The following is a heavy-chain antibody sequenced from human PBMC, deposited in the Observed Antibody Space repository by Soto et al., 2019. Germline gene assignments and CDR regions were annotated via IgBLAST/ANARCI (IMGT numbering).Heavy chain of an antibody. V-gene: IGHV4-31*03. D-gene: IGHD4-17*01. CDR3: ARESYYGDYFGGWFDP. J-gene: IGHJ5*02. Sequence: VQLQESGPGLVKPSQTLSLTCTVSGGSISSGGYYWSWIRQHPGKGLEGIGYIYYSGSTYYNPSLKSRVTVPLDTSKNQFSLKQSSVTAADTAVYYCARESYYGDYFGGWFDPWGQGTLVTVSS. CDR1: GGSISSGGYY. CDR2: IYYSGST.